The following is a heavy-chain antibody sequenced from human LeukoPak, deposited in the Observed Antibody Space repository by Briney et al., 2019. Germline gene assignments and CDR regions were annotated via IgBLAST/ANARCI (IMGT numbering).Heavy chain of an antibody. CDR3: ARIIVGAAAKQGFDY. CDR1: GFTFSSYG. D-gene: IGHD6-13*01. CDR2: ISYDGSNK. J-gene: IGHJ4*02. Sequence: GGSMRLSCAVSGFTFSSYGMHWVCQAPGKGLEWVAVISYDGSNKYYADSVKGRFTISRDNSKNTLYLQMNSLRAEDTAVYYCARIIVGAAAKQGFDYWGQGTLVTVSS. V-gene: IGHV3-30*03.